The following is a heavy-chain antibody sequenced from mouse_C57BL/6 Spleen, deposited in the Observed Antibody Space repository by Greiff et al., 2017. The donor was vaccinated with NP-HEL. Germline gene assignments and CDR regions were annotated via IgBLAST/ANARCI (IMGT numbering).Heavy chain of an antibody. Sequence: EVKLVESGGGLVKPGGSLKLSCAASGFTFSDSGMHWVRQAPEKGLEWVAYISSGSSTIYYADTVKGRFTISRDNAKNTLFLQMTSLRSEDTAKYDGARKGSNYEGYYAMDYWGQGTSVTVSS. CDR3: ARKGSNYEGYYAMDY. CDR1: GFTFSDSG. J-gene: IGHJ4*01. V-gene: IGHV5-17*01. CDR2: ISSGSSTI. D-gene: IGHD2-5*01.